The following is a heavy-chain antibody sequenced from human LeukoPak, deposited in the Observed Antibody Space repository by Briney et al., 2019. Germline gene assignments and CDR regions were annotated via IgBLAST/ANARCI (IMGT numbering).Heavy chain of an antibody. D-gene: IGHD5-18*01. V-gene: IGHV3-73*01. CDR1: GFTFSGSA. CDR2: IRSKANSYAT. CDR3: TRHDSVDTAIINPVKLLPNSARGPLYYYMDV. Sequence: GGSLRLSCAASGFTFSGSAMHWVRQASGKGLEWVGRIRSKANSYATAYAASVKGRFTISRDDSKNTAYLQMNSLKTEDTAVYYCTRHDSVDTAIINPVKLLPNSARGPLYYYMDVWGKGTTVTVSS. J-gene: IGHJ6*03.